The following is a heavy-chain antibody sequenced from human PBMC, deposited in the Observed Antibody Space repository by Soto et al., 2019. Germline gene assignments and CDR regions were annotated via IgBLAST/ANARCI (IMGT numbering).Heavy chain of an antibody. Sequence: PGGSLRLSCAASGFTFSSYGMHWVRQAPGKGLEWVAVIWYDGSNKWYADSVKGRFTISRDNSKNTLYLEMNSLRAEDTAVYYCARGNYDFCSGLDYWGQGALVTSPQ. D-gene: IGHD3-3*01. J-gene: IGHJ4*02. CDR1: GFTFSSYG. V-gene: IGHV3-33*01. CDR2: IWYDGSNK. CDR3: ARGNYDFCSGLDY.